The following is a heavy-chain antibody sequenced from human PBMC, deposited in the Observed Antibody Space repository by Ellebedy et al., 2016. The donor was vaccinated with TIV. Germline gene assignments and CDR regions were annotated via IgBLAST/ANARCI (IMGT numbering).Heavy chain of an antibody. CDR1: GFIFSGYS. V-gene: IGHV3-74*01. Sequence: GESLKISCAASGFIFSGYSMHWVRQAPGKGLVWVSRINSDGSDTAYADSVRGRFTISRDNAKNTLYLQMNSLRAEDTAVYYCAAVQYWEAVFDMWGQGTMVTVSS. CDR3: AAVQYWEAVFDM. J-gene: IGHJ3*02. CDR2: INSDGSDT. D-gene: IGHD2-8*02.